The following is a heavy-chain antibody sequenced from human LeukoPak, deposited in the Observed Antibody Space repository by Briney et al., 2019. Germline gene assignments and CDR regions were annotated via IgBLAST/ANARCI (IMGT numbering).Heavy chain of an antibody. J-gene: IGHJ4*02. V-gene: IGHV3-30*03. CDR3: ARLIAAAGLFDY. Sequence: GGSLRLSCAASGFTFSSYGMSWVRQAPGKGLEWVALISYDGSNKNYADSVKGRFTIPRDNAKNSLYLQMNSLRAEDTAVYYCARLIAAAGLFDYWGQGTLVTVSS. D-gene: IGHD6-13*01. CDR2: ISYDGSNK. CDR1: GFTFSSYG.